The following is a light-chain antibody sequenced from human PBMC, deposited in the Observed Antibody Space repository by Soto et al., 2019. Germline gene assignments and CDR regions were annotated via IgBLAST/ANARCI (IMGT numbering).Light chain of an antibody. CDR3: QSYDSSLSVV. Sequence: QSVLTQPPSVSGAPGPRVTISCTGSSSNIGAGYDVHWYQQLPGTAPKLLISGNSNRPSGVPDRFSGSKSGTSASLAITGLQAEDEADYYCQSYDSSLSVVFGGGTKLTVL. V-gene: IGLV1-40*01. CDR2: GNS. CDR1: SSNIGAGYD. J-gene: IGLJ2*01.